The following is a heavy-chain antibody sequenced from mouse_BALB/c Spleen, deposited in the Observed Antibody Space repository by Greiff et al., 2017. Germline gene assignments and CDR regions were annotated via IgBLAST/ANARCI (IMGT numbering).Heavy chain of an antibody. Sequence: QVQLQQPGAELVRPGASVKLSCKASGYTFTSYWINWVKQRPGQGLEWIGNIYPSDSYTNYNQKFKDKATLTVDKSSSTAYMQLSSPTSEDSAVYYCTRKAHGFAYWGQGTLVTVSA. J-gene: IGHJ3*01. CDR1: GYTFTSYW. CDR2: IYPSDSYT. V-gene: IGHV1-69*02. CDR3: TRKAHGFAY.